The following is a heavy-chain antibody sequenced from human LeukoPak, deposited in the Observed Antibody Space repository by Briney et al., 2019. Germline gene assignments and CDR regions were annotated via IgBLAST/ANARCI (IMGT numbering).Heavy chain of an antibody. CDR1: GFTVSSNY. V-gene: IGHV3-66*04. J-gene: IGHJ4*02. Sequence: GGSLRLSCAATGFTVSSNYMSWVRQAPGKGLEWVSVIYSGGSTYYADSVKGRFTISRDNSKNTLYLQMNSLRAEDTAVYYCARPIRRGSADFDYWGQGTLVTVSS. D-gene: IGHD3-10*01. CDR2: IYSGGST. CDR3: ARPIRRGSADFDY.